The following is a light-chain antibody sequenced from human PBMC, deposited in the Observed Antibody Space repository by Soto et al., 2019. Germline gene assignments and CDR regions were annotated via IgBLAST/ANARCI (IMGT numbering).Light chain of an antibody. Sequence: QSVLAQPASVSGSPGQSITISCTGTSSYVGSYNLVSWYQQHPGKAPKLIIYEDSKRPSGVSNRFSGSKSGNTASLTISGLQAEDEADYYCCSYAGSGTYVFGTGTKVTVL. CDR3: CSYAGSGTYV. CDR1: SSYVGSYNL. V-gene: IGLV2-23*01. CDR2: EDS. J-gene: IGLJ1*01.